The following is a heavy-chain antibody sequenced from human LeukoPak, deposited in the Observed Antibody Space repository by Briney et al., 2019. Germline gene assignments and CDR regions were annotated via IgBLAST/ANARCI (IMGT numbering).Heavy chain of an antibody. Sequence: ASVKVSCKASGYTFTSYGISWVRQAPGQGLEWMGWISAYNGNTNYAQKLQGRVTMTTDTSTSTAYMELRSLRSDDTAVYYCARGVQQQLVNYYYYYMDVWGKGTTVTVSS. CDR2: ISAYNGNT. D-gene: IGHD6-13*01. CDR3: ARGVQQQLVNYYYYYMDV. V-gene: IGHV1-18*01. CDR1: GYTFTSYG. J-gene: IGHJ6*03.